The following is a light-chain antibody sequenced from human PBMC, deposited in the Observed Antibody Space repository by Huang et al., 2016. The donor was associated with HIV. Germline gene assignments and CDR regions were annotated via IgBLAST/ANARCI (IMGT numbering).Light chain of an antibody. V-gene: IGKV3-15*01. J-gene: IGKJ5*01. CDR1: QSVDGN. CDR3: QQYNNWFS. CDR2: GAS. Sequence: EIVMTQSPPALSVSPGERATLSGRASQSVDGNLAWYQQKPGQAPRLLIYGASTRATNIPGRFSGGGSGTEFTLTVSSLQSEDSAVYFCQQYNNWFSFGQGTRLEIK.